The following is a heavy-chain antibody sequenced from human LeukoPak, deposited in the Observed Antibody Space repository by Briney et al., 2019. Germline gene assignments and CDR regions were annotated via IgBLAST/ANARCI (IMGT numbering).Heavy chain of an antibody. D-gene: IGHD5-18*01. CDR1: GGSFSGYY. CDR2: INHSGSI. V-gene: IGHV4-34*01. J-gene: IGHJ4*02. CDR3: ARLWDHNTL. Sequence: PSETLSLTCAVYGGSFSGYYWSWIRQPPGKGLEWIGEINHSGSINYNPSLKSRVTISVDTSKNQFSLKLSSVTAADTAVYYCARLWDHNTLWGQGTLVTVSS.